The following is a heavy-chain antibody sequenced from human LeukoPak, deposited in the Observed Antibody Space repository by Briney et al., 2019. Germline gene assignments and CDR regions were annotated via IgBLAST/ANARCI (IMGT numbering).Heavy chain of an antibody. CDR2: SNAGNGNT. D-gene: IGHD3-22*01. Sequence: ASVKVSCKASGGTFSSYAISWVRQAPGQGLEWMGWSNAGNGNTKYSQEFQGRVTITRDTSASTAYMELSRLRSDDTAVYYCARAHYYYDSSGKGEFDYWGQGTLVTVSS. CDR1: GGTFSSYA. CDR3: ARAHYYYDSSGKGEFDY. V-gene: IGHV1-3*02. J-gene: IGHJ4*02.